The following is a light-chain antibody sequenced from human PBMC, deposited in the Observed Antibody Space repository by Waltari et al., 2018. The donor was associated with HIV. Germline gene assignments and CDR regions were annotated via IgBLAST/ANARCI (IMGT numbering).Light chain of an antibody. V-gene: IGLV2-23*02. J-gene: IGLJ2*01. Sequence: QSALTQPASVSGSPGQSLTIPCTGPIRAIGGYDTVSWYQHLPVKAPKLMIYDVNKRPSGVSSRFSGSKSGSTASLTISGLQPEDEADYYCCSYSGSGTLVFGGGTKLIVL. CDR3: CSYSGSGTLV. CDR1: IRAIGGYDT. CDR2: DVN.